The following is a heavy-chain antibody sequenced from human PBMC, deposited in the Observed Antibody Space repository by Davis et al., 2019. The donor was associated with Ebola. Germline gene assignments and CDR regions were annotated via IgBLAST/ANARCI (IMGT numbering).Heavy chain of an antibody. CDR3: ARDSYSNNWNGVDV. J-gene: IGHJ6*02. D-gene: IGHD2/OR15-2a*01. CDR1: GYTFTSYD. V-gene: IGHV1-18*01. Sequence: ASVKVSCKASGYTFTSYDMSWVRQAPGQGLEWLGWISTYTGNAHYAQKVQGRITVTAETSTSTAYMELRSLRSDDTAVYYCARDSYSNNWNGVDVWGQGTTVTVSS. CDR2: ISTYTGNA.